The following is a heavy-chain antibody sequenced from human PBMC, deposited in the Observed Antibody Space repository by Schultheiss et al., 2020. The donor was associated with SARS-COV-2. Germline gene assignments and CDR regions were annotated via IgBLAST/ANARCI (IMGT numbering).Heavy chain of an antibody. J-gene: IGHJ4*02. CDR1: GYTFTSYY. CDR2: INPSGGST. D-gene: IGHD3-9*01. CDR3: ARESGNYDISY. Sequence: ASVKVSCKASGYTFTSYYMHWVRQAPGQGLEWMGIINPSGGSTSYAQKFQGRVTMTRDTSTSTAYMELRSLRSDDTAVYYCARESGNYDISYWGQGTLVTVSS. V-gene: IGHV1-46*01.